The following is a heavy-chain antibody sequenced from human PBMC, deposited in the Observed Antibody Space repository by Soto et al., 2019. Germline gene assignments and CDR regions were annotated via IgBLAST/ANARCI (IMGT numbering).Heavy chain of an antibody. V-gene: IGHV1-69*12. J-gene: IGHJ6*02. Sequence: QVQLVQSGAEVKKPRSSVKVSCKASGGTFSSYAISWVRQAPGQGLEWMGGIIPIFGTANYAQKFQGRVTMTADESTSTAYMELSSLRSENTAVYFCARHVPTAGYYYGMDVWGQGTTGTVSS. CDR2: IIPIFGTA. CDR3: ARHVPTAGYYYGMDV. CDR1: GGTFSSYA. D-gene: IGHD2-2*01.